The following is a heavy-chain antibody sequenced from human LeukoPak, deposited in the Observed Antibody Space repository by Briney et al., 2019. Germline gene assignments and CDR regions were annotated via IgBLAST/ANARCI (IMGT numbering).Heavy chain of an antibody. CDR1: GFIFSSYW. D-gene: IGHD4-11*01. Sequence: PGGSLRLSCTASGFIFSSYWMSWVRQAPGKGLEWVANIKPNEGEKHSVDSVKGRFTISRDNAKNSLYLQMNSLRAEDTAVYYCARDPTAVNNLPSYYFDYWGQGTLVTVSS. V-gene: IGHV3-7*03. J-gene: IGHJ4*02. CDR3: ARDPTAVNNLPSYYFDY. CDR2: IKPNEGEK.